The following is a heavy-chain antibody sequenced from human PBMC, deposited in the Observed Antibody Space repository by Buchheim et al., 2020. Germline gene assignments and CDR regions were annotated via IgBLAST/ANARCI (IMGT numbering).Heavy chain of an antibody. CDR2: IDHSGST. CDR1: GGSFSGYY. Sequence: QEQLQQWGAGLLKPSETLSLTCAVYGGSFSGYYWTWIRQPPGRGLEWIGQIDHSGSTKYTPSLQSRVTISVDTSHNEFSLKLSSVTAADTAVYYCARGRAVTKDFDYWGQGTL. J-gene: IGHJ4*02. V-gene: IGHV4-34*01. CDR3: ARGRAVTKDFDY. D-gene: IGHD4-17*01.